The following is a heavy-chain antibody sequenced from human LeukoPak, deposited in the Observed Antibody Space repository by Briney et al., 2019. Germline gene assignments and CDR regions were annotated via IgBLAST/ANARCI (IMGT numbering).Heavy chain of an antibody. J-gene: IGHJ4*02. Sequence: GGSLRLSCVTSGFTFYNYAMSWVRQAPGKGLEWVSVIYSGGGRTYYADSVKGRFTISRDNSKNTLYLQMNSLRAEDTAVYYCARDTRLNYDSGSYCLDCWGQGTLVTVSS. D-gene: IGHD3-10*01. CDR2: IYSGGGRT. CDR1: GFTFYNYA. CDR3: ARDTRLNYDSGSYCLDC. V-gene: IGHV3-23*03.